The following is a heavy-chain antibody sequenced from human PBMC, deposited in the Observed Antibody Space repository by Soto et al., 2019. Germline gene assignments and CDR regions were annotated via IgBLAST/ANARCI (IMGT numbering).Heavy chain of an antibody. D-gene: IGHD3-22*01. CDR1: GGSISSYY. J-gene: IGHJ4*02. V-gene: IGHV4-59*01. Sequence: LSLTCTVSGGSISSYYWSWIRQPPGKGLEWIGYIYYSGSTNYNPSLKSRVTISVDTSKNQFSLKLSSVTAADTAVYYCAREVTYYYDSSGYYDLHYFDYWGQGTLVTVSS. CDR3: AREVTYYYDSSGYYDLHYFDY. CDR2: IYYSGST.